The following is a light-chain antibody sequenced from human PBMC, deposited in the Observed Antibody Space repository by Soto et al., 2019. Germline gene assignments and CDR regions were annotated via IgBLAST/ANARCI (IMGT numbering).Light chain of an antibody. Sequence: QSVLTQPPSASGSPGQSVTISCTGSSSDVGGHNHVSWYQQHPGKAPKLMSYEVSKRPSGVPDRFSGSKSVNTASLTVSGLQAEDEADYYCSSYAGSMNLIFGGGTKVTVL. CDR2: EVS. CDR1: SSDVGGHNH. CDR3: SSYAGSMNLI. J-gene: IGLJ2*01. V-gene: IGLV2-8*01.